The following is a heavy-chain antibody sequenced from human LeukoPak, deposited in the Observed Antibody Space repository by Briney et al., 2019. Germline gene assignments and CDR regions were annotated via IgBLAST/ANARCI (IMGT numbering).Heavy chain of an antibody. Sequence: GGSLRLSCAASGFTFSSYGMSWVRQSPGKGLEWVSAISGGSTYYADSVKGRFTISRDNSKNTLYPQMNSLRAEDTAVFYCAKRRLEQWLVEADAFDIWGQGTMVTVSS. CDR2: ISGGST. J-gene: IGHJ3*02. CDR3: AKRRLEQWLVEADAFDI. V-gene: IGHV3-23*01. CDR1: GFTFSSYG. D-gene: IGHD6-19*01.